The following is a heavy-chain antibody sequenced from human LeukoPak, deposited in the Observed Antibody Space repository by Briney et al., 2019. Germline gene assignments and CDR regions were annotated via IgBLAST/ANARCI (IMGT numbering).Heavy chain of an antibody. D-gene: IGHD3-10*01. J-gene: IGHJ3*02. V-gene: IGHV3-21*01. CDR2: ISGSSTYI. CDR3: ARDLLGSSLDAFDI. Sequence: SGGSLRLSCAASGFTFSSYSMNWVRQALEKGLEWVSSISGSSTYIYYADSVKGRFTISRDNAKNSLYLQMNSLRAEDTAVYYCARDLLGSSLDAFDIWGQGTMVTVSS. CDR1: GFTFSSYS.